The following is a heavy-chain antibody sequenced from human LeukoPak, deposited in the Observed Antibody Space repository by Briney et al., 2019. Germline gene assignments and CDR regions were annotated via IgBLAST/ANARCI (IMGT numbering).Heavy chain of an antibody. CDR3: AKSSDYYDSSRFDY. V-gene: IGHV3-23*01. CDR2: ISGSGGST. D-gene: IGHD3-22*01. J-gene: IGHJ4*02. Sequence: GGSLRLSCAASGFTFSSYAMSWVRQAPGKGLEWVSAISGSGGSTYYADSVKGRFTISRDNPKNTLYLQMNSLRAEDTAVYYCAKSSDYYDSSRFDYWGQGTLVTVSS. CDR1: GFTFSSYA.